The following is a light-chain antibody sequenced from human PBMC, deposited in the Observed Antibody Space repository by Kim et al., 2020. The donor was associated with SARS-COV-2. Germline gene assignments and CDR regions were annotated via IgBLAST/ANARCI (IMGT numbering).Light chain of an antibody. CDR1: QSISSW. CDR2: KAS. J-gene: IGKJ2*01. Sequence: SASVGDRVTITGRASQSISSWLAWYQQKPGKAPKLLIYKASSLESGVPSTFSGSGSGTEFTLTISSLQPDEFATYYCQQYNSYSGTFGQGTKLEIK. CDR3: QQYNSYSGT. V-gene: IGKV1-5*03.